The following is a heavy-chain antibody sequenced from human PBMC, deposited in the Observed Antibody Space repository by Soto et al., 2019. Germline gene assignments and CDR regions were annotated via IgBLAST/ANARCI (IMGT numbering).Heavy chain of an antibody. CDR1: GGSVTSGSYS. J-gene: IGHJ6*03. D-gene: IGHD3-3*01. Sequence: SETLSLTCTVSGGSVTSGSYSWSWIRQPPGKGLELIGYIYYSGSTNYNPSLKSRVTISVDTSKNQFSLKLSSVTAADTAVYYCARVRPVLRFLEWPGYYYYYMDVWGKGTTVTVSS. V-gene: IGHV4-61*01. CDR2: IYYSGST. CDR3: ARVRPVLRFLEWPGYYYYYMDV.